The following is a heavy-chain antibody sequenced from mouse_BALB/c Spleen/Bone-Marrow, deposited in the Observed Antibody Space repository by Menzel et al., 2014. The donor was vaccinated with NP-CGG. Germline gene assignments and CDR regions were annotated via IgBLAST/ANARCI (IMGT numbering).Heavy chain of an antibody. J-gene: IGHJ3*02. CDR3: TRYGSRGY. D-gene: IGHD1-1*01. Sequence: SGAELVRPGALVTLSCKASGYTFTDYEMHWVKQTPVHGLEWIGSIDPETDNTVFNQKFKAKATLTADRSSNTASMDLRSLTSEDSAVYYCTRYGSRGYWGQGTLVTVS. CDR2: IDPETDNT. V-gene: IGHV1-15*01. CDR1: GYTFTDYE.